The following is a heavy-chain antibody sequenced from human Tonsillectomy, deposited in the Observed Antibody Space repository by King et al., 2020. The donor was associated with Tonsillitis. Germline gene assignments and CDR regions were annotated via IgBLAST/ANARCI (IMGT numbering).Heavy chain of an antibody. CDR1: GDSISSGRYS. CDR2: IYPSGNT. V-gene: IGHV4-30-2*01. D-gene: IGHD2-21*02. J-gene: IGHJ1*01. CDR3: ARDCGGDCYLRQYFQP. Sequence: QLQESGSGLVKPSQTLSLTCAVSGDSISSGRYSWNWIRQPPGKGLEWIGYIYPSGNTYYNPSLKSRLTLSVDRSRNQFSLRLTSVTAADTAVYYCARDCGGDCYLRQYFQPWGQGTLVTVSS.